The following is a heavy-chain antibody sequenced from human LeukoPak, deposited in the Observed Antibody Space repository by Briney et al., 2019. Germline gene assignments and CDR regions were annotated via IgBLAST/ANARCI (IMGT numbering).Heavy chain of an antibody. CDR3: ARTAIYYYYYMDV. J-gene: IGHJ6*03. D-gene: IGHD5-18*01. CDR1: GGSISSHY. CDR2: IYYSGST. V-gene: IGHV4-59*11. Sequence: SETLSLNGTVSGGSISSHYWSWIRQPPGKGLEWIGYIYYSGSTNYNPSLKSRVTISVDTSKKQCSLKLSSVTAADTAVYYCARTAIYYYYYMDVWGKGTTVTVSS.